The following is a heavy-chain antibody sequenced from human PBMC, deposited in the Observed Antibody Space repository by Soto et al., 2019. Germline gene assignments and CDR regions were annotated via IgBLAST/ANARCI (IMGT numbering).Heavy chain of an antibody. Sequence: SQTLSLTCAISGDSVSSNSAAWNWIRQSPSRGLEWLGRTYYRSKWYNDYAVSVKGRITINPGTSKNQFTLQLNSVTPEDTAVYYCARVEHLADGSFDYWGQGTRVTVSS. J-gene: IGHJ4*02. CDR3: ARVEHLADGSFDY. V-gene: IGHV6-1*01. CDR1: GDSVSSNSAA. CDR2: TYYRSKWYN.